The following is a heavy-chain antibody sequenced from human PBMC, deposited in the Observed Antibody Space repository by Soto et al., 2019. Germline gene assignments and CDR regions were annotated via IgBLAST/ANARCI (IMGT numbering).Heavy chain of an antibody. CDR2: INHSGTT. CDR1: GDSISSGTNF. Sequence: QVHLQESGPGLVKPSQTLSLTCTVSGDSISSGTNFWSWIRPPPGKGLEWVGFINHSGTTFSNQSLKSRFMISGDTSENQTSLKMTSLTAADTAVYYCSIARGYCTCPSGSLFSFYGLDVGGQGTKVSVSS. J-gene: IGHJ6*02. CDR3: SIARGYCTCPSGSLFSFYGLDV. D-gene: IGHD2-2*01. V-gene: IGHV4-30-4*01.